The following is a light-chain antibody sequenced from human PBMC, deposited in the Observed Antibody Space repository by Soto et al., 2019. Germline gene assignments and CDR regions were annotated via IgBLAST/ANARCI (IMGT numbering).Light chain of an antibody. CDR1: QIVSTNS. CDR2: GAS. V-gene: IGKV3-20*01. CDR3: QQYGSSVLT. J-gene: IGKJ4*01. Sequence: EIVLTQSPDTLSLSPGERATLSCRASQIVSTNSLAWYQQRPGQAPRPLIYGASSRATGTPDRFSGSGSGTDFTLIISRLEPEDFAVYYCQQYGSSVLTFGGGTKVEIK.